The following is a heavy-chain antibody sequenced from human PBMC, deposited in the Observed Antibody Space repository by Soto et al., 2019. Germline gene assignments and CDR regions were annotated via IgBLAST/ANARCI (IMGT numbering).Heavy chain of an antibody. J-gene: IGHJ6*04. D-gene: IGHD3-22*01. CDR3: ARLAVHYYDSSGYYRHYYYGMDV. CDR1: GYSFTSYW. Sequence: GESLKISCKGSGYSFTSYWIGWVRQMPGKGLEWMGIIYPGDSDTRYSPSFQGQVTISADKSISTAYLQWSSLKASDTAMYYCARLAVHYYDSSGYYRHYYYGMDVWGKGTTVTVSS. V-gene: IGHV5-51*01. CDR2: IYPGDSDT.